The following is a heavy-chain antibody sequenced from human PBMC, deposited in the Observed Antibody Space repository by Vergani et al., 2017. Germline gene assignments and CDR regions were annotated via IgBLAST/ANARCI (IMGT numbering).Heavy chain of an antibody. J-gene: IGHJ4*02. CDR2: ISYDGSNK. D-gene: IGHD4-17*01. CDR3: AKLYGDSDY. Sequence: QVQLVESGGGVVQPGRSLRLSCAASGFTFNSSGMHWVRQAPGKGLEWVAVISYDGSNKYYVDSVKGRFTISRDNSKNTLYLQMNSLGVEDTAVYYCAKLYGDSDYWGQRSLVTVSS. CDR1: GFTFNSSG. V-gene: IGHV3-30*18.